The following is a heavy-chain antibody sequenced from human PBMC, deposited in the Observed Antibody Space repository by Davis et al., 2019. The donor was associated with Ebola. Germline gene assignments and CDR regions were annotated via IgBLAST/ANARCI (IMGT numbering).Heavy chain of an antibody. V-gene: IGHV1-18*01. CDR1: GYTFISYG. CDR3: ARGEGAPDY. CDR2: ISGYNGNT. J-gene: IGHJ4*02. D-gene: IGHD1-26*01. Sequence: AASVKVSCKASGYTFISYGITWVRQAPGQGLEWMGWISGYNGNTNYAQNLQDRVTMTTDTSTTTVFMELRNLRSDDTAVYWCARGEGAPDYWGQGTLVTVSS.